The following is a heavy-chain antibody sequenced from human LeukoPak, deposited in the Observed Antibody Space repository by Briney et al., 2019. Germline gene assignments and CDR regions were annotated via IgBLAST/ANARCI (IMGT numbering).Heavy chain of an antibody. CDR3: ARGGTSYYDFWSGYYHTSKPLDY. D-gene: IGHD3-3*01. V-gene: IGHV4-30-4*01. CDR1: GVSISSGDYY. J-gene: IGHJ4*02. CDR2: IYYSGST. Sequence: KPSETLSLTCTVSGVSISSGDYYWSWIRQPPGKGLEWIGYIYYSGSTYYNPSLKSRVTISVDTSKNQFSLKLSSVTAADTAVYYCARGGTSYYDFWSGYYHTSKPLDYWGQGTLVTVSS.